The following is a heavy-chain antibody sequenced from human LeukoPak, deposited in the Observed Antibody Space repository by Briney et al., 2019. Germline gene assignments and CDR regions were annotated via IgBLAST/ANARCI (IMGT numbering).Heavy chain of an antibody. CDR1: GFTFSSYA. J-gene: IGHJ6*02. D-gene: IGHD1-7*01. CDR2: ISGSGGST. V-gene: IGHV3-23*01. CDR3: ARDQQITGTTNYYYYGMDV. Sequence: GGSLRLSCAASGFTFSSYAMSWVRQAPGKGLEWVSAISGSGGSTYYADSVKGRFTISRDNSKNTLYLQMNSLRAEDTAVYYCARDQQITGTTNYYYYGMDVWGQGTTVTVSS.